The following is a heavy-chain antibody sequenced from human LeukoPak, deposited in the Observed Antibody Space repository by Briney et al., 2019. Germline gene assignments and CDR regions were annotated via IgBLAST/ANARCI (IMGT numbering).Heavy chain of an antibody. CDR1: GGAFSSYA. V-gene: IGHV1-69*13. J-gene: IGHJ6*02. Sequence: SVKVSCKASGGAFSSYAISWVRQAPGQGLEWMGGIIPIFGTANYAQKFQGRVTITADESTSTAYMELSSLRSEDTAVYYCARDGSGITMVQGVYYYGMDVWGQGTTVTVSS. CDR3: ARDGSGITMVQGVYYYGMDV. D-gene: IGHD3-10*01. CDR2: IIPIFGTA.